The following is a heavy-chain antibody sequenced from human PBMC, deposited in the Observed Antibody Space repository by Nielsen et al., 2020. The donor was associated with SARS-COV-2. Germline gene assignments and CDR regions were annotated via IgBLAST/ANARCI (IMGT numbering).Heavy chain of an antibody. CDR3: VTSTLDYGGNSEDY. CDR2: ISSNGGST. D-gene: IGHD4-23*01. Sequence: GESLPLSCSASGFTFSSYAMHWVRQAPGKGLESVSAISSNGGSTYYADSVKGRFTISRDNSKNTLSLQMSSLRAEDTAVYYCVTSTLDYGGNSEDYWGQGTLVTVSS. J-gene: IGHJ4*02. V-gene: IGHV3-64D*09. CDR1: GFTFSSYA.